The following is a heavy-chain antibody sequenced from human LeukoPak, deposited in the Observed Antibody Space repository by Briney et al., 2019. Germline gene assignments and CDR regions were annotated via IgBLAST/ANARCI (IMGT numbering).Heavy chain of an antibody. CDR2: ISYDGSYK. CDR3: AITGDYRSGDYYCFYGMDV. V-gene: IGHV3-30*03. D-gene: IGHD4-17*01. CDR1: RFTFSSSG. J-gene: IGHJ6*02. Sequence: GRSLRLSCAASRFTFSSSGMHWVRQAPGKGLEWVAVISYDGSYKYYADSVRGRFTISRDNSKNTLYLQMNSLRAEDTAVYYCAITGDYRSGDYYCFYGMDVWGQGTTVTVSS.